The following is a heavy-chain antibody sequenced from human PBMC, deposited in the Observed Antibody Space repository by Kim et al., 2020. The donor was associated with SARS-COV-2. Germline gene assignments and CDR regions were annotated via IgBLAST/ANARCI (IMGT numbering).Heavy chain of an antibody. D-gene: IGHD3-10*01. V-gene: IGHV3-7*04. CDR3: ARARAPYGSGSYSFFDY. Sequence: RGRFTISRDNAKNSVYLQMNSLRAEDTAMYFCARARAPYGSGSYSFFDYWGQGTLVAVSS. J-gene: IGHJ4*02.